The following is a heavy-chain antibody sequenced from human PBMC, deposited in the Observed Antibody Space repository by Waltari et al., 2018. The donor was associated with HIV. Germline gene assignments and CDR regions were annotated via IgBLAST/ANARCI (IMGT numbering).Heavy chain of an antibody. Sequence: QAQLMESGGGVVQPERYLRLSCAASGFTFSNYAMHWVRQAPGKGLEWVAVISYDGSNKDYADAVKGRFTISRDSSKNTLYLQMNSLTAQDTAVYYCARTFIRATNGMDVWGQGTTVFVSS. J-gene: IGHJ6*02. CDR1: GFTFSNYA. CDR2: ISYDGSNK. CDR3: ARTFIRATNGMDV. V-gene: IGHV3-30*03.